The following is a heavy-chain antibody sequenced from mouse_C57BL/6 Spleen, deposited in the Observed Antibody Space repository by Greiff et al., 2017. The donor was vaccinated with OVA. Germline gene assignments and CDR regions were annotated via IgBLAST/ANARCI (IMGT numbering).Heavy chain of an antibody. D-gene: IGHD1-1*01. Sequence: QVQLQQPGAELVKPGASVKMSCKASGYTFTSYWITWVKQRPGQGLEWIGDIYPGSGSTNYNEKFKSKATLTVDTSSSTAYMQLSSLTSEDSAVYYCARRGGYYYGSSYGDYFDYWGQGTTLTVSS. CDR1: GYTFTSYW. V-gene: IGHV1-55*01. CDR2: IYPGSGST. J-gene: IGHJ2*01. CDR3: ARRGGYYYGSSYGDYFDY.